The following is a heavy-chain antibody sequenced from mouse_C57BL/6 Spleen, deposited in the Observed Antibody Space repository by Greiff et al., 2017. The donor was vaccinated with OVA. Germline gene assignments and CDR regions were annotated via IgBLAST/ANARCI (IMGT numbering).Heavy chain of an antibody. D-gene: IGHD4-1*01. J-gene: IGHJ4*01. CDR2: IYPGSGST. CDR1: GYTFTSYW. V-gene: IGHV1-55*01. Sequence: QVQLQQPGAELVKPGASVKMPCKASGYTFTSYWITWVKQRPGQGLEWIGDIYPGSGSTNYNEKFKSKATLTVDTSSSTAYMQLSSLTSEDSAVYYCARPLGRGYYAMDYWGQGTSVTVSS. CDR3: ARPLGRGYYAMDY.